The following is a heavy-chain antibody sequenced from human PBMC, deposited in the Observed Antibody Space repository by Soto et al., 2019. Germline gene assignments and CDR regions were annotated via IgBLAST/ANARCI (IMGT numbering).Heavy chain of an antibody. CDR3: ARVAYGGTYRPWFYYYDLDV. Sequence: EVQLLESGGGLVQPGGSLRLSCAASGSAFNIYGMNWVRPAPGKGLEWVSGLSGSGDDIYYADSVKGRFTRSRDNSQNTVYLQMNSLRSEDTAVYYCARVAYGGTYRPWFYYYDLDVWGQGTTVTVSS. CDR1: GSAFNIYG. CDR2: LSGSGDDI. D-gene: IGHD3-10*01. J-gene: IGHJ6*02. V-gene: IGHV3-23*01.